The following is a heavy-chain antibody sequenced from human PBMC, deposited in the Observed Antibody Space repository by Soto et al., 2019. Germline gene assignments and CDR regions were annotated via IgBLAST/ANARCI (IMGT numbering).Heavy chain of an antibody. CDR3: ARDGALGENYYYYGMDV. Sequence: ASVKVSCKASGYTFTSYAMHWVRQAPGQRLEWMGRINVGNGNIKYSQKLQGRVTMTTDTSTSTAYMELRSLRSDDTAVYYCARDGALGENYYYYGMDVSGQGTTVTVSS. J-gene: IGHJ6*02. V-gene: IGHV1-3*01. D-gene: IGHD3-16*01. CDR1: GYTFTSYA. CDR2: INVGNGNI.